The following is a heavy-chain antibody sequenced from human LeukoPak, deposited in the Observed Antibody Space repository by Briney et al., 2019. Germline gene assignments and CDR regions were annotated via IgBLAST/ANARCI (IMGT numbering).Heavy chain of an antibody. V-gene: IGHV1-69*05. D-gene: IGHD3-22*01. CDR1: GGTFSSYA. CDR2: IIPIFGTA. J-gene: IGHJ4*02. Sequence: SVKVSCKASGGTFSSYAISWVRQAPGQGLEWMGGIIPIFGTANYAQKFQGRVTITTDESTSTAYMELSSLRSEDTAVYYCALDQGGYYLYYFDYWGQGTLVTVSS. CDR3: ALDQGGYYLYYFDY.